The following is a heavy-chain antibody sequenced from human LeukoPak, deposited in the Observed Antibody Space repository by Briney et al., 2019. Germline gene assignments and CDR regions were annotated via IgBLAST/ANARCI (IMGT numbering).Heavy chain of an antibody. J-gene: IGHJ4*02. CDR3: AREYSAFDY. V-gene: IGHV4-61*08. CDR1: GGSISSGGYY. CDR2: TYYSGST. Sequence: SETLSLTCTVSGGSISSGGYYWSWIRQHPGKGLEWIGYTYYSGSTNYNPSLRSRVTISVDTSKNQFSLKLTSVTAADTAVYYCAREYSAFDYWSQGTLVTVSS. D-gene: IGHD5-12*01.